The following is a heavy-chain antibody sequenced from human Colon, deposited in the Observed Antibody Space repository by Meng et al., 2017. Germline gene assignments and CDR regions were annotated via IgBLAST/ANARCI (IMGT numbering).Heavy chain of an antibody. D-gene: IGHD2-2*01. V-gene: IGHV3-21*01. CDR3: TRGWMPE. CDR2: ITGDSTYI. Sequence: EVRVVESGGGLVKPGESLRLSCAASGFTFSGFSLSWVRQAPGKGLEWVSSITGDSTYIYYADSVKGRFTVSRDNAKNSLYLQMNSLRADDTAVYYCTRGWMPEWGQGTLVTVSS. CDR1: GFTFSGFS. J-gene: IGHJ4*01.